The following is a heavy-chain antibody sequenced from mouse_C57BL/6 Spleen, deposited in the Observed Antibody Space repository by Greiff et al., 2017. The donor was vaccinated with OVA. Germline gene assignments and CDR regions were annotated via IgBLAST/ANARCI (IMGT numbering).Heavy chain of an antibody. CDR1: GFTFSDAW. CDR3: NYGSSYWFAY. V-gene: IGHV6-6*01. CDR2: IRNKANNHAT. J-gene: IGHJ3*01. Sequence: EVQRVESGGGLVQPGGSMKLSCAASGFTFSDAWMDWVRQSPEKGLEWAAEIRNKANNHATYYAESVKGRFTISRDDSKSSVYLQMNSLRAEDTGIYYCNYGSSYWFAYWGQGTLVTVSA. D-gene: IGHD1-1*01.